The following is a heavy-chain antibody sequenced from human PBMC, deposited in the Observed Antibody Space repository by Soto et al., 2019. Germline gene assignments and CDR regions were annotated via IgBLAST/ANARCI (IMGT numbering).Heavy chain of an antibody. V-gene: IGHV6-1*01. Sequence: HVQLQQSGPELVKPSQTLSLTCAISGDSVSSNSVTWNWIRQSPSRGLEWLGRTYYRSEWYSDYAVSVQSPVTINPDTSKNQFSLQLNSVTPEDTAVYYCVRLIGNSWLDSWGQGTLVTVSS. J-gene: IGHJ5*01. CDR1: GDSVSSNSVT. CDR3: VRLIGNSWLDS. CDR2: TYYRSEWYS.